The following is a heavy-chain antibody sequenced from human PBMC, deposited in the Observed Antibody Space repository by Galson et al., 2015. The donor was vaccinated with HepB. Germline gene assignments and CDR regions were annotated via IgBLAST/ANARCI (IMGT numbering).Heavy chain of an antibody. CDR2: IYHSGST. CDR3: GRDLGGSYFDS. J-gene: IGHJ4*02. D-gene: IGHD1-26*01. CDR1: GGSITSGNW. Sequence: SETLSLTCAVSGGSITSGNWWSWVRQPPGKGLEWIGEIYHSGSTNYNPSLKSRVTISGDNFNNQFSLKLNSVTAADTAVYYCGRDLGGSYFDSWGQGTLVTLSS. V-gene: IGHV4-4*02.